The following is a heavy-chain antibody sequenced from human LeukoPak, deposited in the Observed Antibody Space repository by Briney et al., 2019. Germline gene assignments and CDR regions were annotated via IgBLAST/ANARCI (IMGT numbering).Heavy chain of an antibody. J-gene: IGHJ3*02. CDR1: GYTFSSYG. Sequence: GASVKVSCKASGYTFSSYGFSWVRQAPGQGLEWMGWINAYNGNTNYAQKLQGRVTMTTDTSTSTAYMELRSLRSDDTAVYYCARDSRQWRDAFDIWGQGTMVTVSS. D-gene: IGHD6-19*01. CDR2: INAYNGNT. CDR3: ARDSRQWRDAFDI. V-gene: IGHV1-18*01.